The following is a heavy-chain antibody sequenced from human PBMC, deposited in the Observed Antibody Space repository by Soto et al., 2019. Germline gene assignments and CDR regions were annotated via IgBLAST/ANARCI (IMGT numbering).Heavy chain of an antibody. CDR2: MNPNSGNT. CDR3: ARGEEAAAGSVYGMDG. CDR1: GYTFTSYD. D-gene: IGHD6-13*01. Sequence: ASVKVSCKASGYTFTSYDINWVRQATGQGLEWMGWMNPNSGNTGYAQKFQGRVTMTRNTSISTAYMELSSLRSEDTAVYYCARGEEAAAGSVYGMDGWGQGPTVTV. J-gene: IGHJ6*02. V-gene: IGHV1-8*01.